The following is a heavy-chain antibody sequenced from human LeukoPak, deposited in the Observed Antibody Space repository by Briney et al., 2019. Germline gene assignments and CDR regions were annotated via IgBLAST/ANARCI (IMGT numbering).Heavy chain of an antibody. J-gene: IGHJ4*02. CDR3: TADMPASSRAADY. CDR1: GFTFSDAW. V-gene: IGHV3-15*01. Sequence: GGSLRLSCAASGFTFSDAWMSWVRQAPGMGLEWVGRIKTKADGATTDYAALVKGRFTISRDDSKTTLYLQINSLKTEDTAVYYCTADMPASSRAADYWGQGTLVTVSS. D-gene: IGHD2-15*01. CDR2: IKTKADGATT.